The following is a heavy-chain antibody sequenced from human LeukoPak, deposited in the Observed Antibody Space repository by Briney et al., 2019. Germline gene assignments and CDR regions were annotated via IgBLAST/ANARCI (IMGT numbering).Heavy chain of an antibody. CDR2: IYYSGST. V-gene: IGHV4-61*01. Sequence: SETLSLTCTVSGGSVSSGSYYWSWIRQPPGKGLEWIGYIYYSGSTNYNPSLKSRVTISVDTSKNQFSLKLSSVTAADTAVYYCARDHTLHCSSTSCYGMDVWGQGTTVTVSS. CDR1: GGSVSSGSYY. J-gene: IGHJ6*02. CDR3: ARDHTLHCSSTSCYGMDV. D-gene: IGHD2-2*01.